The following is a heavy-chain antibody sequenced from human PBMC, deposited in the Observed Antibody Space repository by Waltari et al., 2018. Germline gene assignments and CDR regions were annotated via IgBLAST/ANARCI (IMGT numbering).Heavy chain of an antibody. Sequence: EVQLVESGGGVVKPGGSLRLSCAASGFTFSNAWMISVRQAPGKGREWVGRIKSKTDGGTTDYAAPVKGRFTISRDDSKNTLYLQMNSLKTEDTAVYYCTTKRCGGDCYSDAFDIWGQGTMVTVSS. J-gene: IGHJ3*02. CDR3: TTKRCGGDCYSDAFDI. CDR2: IKSKTDGGTT. D-gene: IGHD2-21*01. CDR1: GFTFSNAW. V-gene: IGHV3-15*01.